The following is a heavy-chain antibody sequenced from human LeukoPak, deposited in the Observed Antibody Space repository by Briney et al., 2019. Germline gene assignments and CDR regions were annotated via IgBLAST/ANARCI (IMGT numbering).Heavy chain of an antibody. D-gene: IGHD1-1*01. Sequence: GGSLRLSCAASGLTFKNAWMSWVRQAPGEGLQWVGRVKSKAEGGTIEYTAPVKGRFTISRDDSRNTLYLQMNSLKTEDTAVYYCWDTNWNGDWDYWGQGTLVTVSS. V-gene: IGHV3-15*01. CDR2: VKSKAEGGTI. CDR3: WDTNWNGDWDY. J-gene: IGHJ4*02. CDR1: GLTFKNAW.